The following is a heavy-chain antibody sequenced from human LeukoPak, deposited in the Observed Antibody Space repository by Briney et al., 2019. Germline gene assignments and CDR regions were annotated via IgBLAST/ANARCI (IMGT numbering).Heavy chain of an antibody. CDR2: IYSGGSA. V-gene: IGHV3-66*01. Sequence: GGSLRLSCAASGFTVRSNYMTWVRQAPGKGLEWVSLIYSGGSAYYADSVKGRFTISRDNSKDTLYLQMNSLRAEDTAVYYCARVPDATYFDYWGQGTLVTVSS. CDR1: GFTVRSNY. CDR3: ARVPDATYFDY. J-gene: IGHJ4*02.